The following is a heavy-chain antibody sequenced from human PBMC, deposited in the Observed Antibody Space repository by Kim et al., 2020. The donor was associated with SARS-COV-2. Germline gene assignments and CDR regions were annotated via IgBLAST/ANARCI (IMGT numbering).Heavy chain of an antibody. D-gene: IGHD5-18*01. CDR3: ARPTTGYSYGYSGMDAFDI. Sequence: GESLKISCKGSGYSFTSYWIGWVRQMPGKGLEWMGIIYPGDSDTRYSPSFQGQVTISADKSISTAYLQWSSLKASDTAMYYCARPTTGYSYGYSGMDAFDIWGQGTMVTVSS. J-gene: IGHJ3*02. CDR2: IYPGDSDT. CDR1: GYSFTSYW. V-gene: IGHV5-51*01.